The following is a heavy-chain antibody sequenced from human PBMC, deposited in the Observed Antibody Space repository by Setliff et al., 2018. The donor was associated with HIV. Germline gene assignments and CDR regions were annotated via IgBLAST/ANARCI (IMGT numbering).Heavy chain of an antibody. V-gene: IGHV4-39*01. D-gene: IGHD2-8*01. CDR1: GGSISSSNYY. Sequence: LSLTCSVSGGSISSSNYYWGWIRQPPGKGLEWIGDIFYTGSTYYNPSLKSRVAISIDTSENRFSLRLNSVTAADTGVYYCARRGRDGVLIVFATGFDPWGQGTLVTVSS. CDR2: IFYTGST. J-gene: IGHJ5*02. CDR3: ARRGRDGVLIVFATGFDP.